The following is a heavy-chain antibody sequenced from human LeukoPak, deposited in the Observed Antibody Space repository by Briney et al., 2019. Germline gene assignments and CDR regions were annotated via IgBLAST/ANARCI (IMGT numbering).Heavy chain of an antibody. Sequence: GGSLRLSCAAFGFTFSSYGMHWVRQAPGKGLEWVAVISYDGSNKYYADSVKGRFTISRDNSKNTLYLQMNSLRAEDTAAYYCAHEYYDSSGYYSNWGQGALVTVSS. V-gene: IGHV3-30*18. CDR1: GFTFSSYG. D-gene: IGHD3-22*01. J-gene: IGHJ4*02. CDR3: AHEYYDSSGYYSN. CDR2: ISYDGSNK.